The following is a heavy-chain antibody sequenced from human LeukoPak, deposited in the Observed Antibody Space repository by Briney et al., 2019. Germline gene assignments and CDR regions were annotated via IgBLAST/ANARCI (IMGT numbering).Heavy chain of an antibody. CDR3: ARGVRFLEWLLHAYYYMDV. CDR1: GYTFTGYY. CDR2: INPNSGGT. J-gene: IGHJ6*03. D-gene: IGHD3-3*01. Sequence: GASVKVSCKASGYTFTGYYMHWVRQAPGQGLEWMGWINPNSGGTNYAQKFQGRVTMTRDTSISTAYMELSRLRSDDTAVYYCARGVRFLEWLLHAYYYMDVWGKGTTVTVSS. V-gene: IGHV1-2*02.